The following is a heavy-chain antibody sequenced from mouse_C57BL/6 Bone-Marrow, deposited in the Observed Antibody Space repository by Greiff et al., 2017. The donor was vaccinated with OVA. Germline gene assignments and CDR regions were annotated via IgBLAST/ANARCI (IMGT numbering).Heavy chain of an antibody. CDR1: GYTFTSYW. D-gene: IGHD2-4*01. Sequence: QVQLQQSGAELVKPGASVKLSCKASGYTFTSYWMHWVKQRPGRGLEWIGRIDPNSGGTKYNEKFQSKATMTVDKPSSKAYLQLSILTSEDSVVYYCAISSMIASFISYAMDYWGKGTSVTVSS. V-gene: IGHV1-72*01. CDR2: IDPNSGGT. CDR3: AISSMIASFISYAMDY. J-gene: IGHJ4*01.